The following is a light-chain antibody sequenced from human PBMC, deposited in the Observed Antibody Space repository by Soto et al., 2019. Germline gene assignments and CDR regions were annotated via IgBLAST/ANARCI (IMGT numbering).Light chain of an antibody. Sequence: DIQMTQSPSTLSASVGDRVTITCRASQSINNWLAWYQQKPGKAPKILISDASTLESGVPSRFSGSGSGTEFTLTISSLQPDYFATDYCQQYKSYSAFGQGTKLEIK. J-gene: IGKJ2*01. CDR3: QQYKSYSA. CDR1: QSINNW. CDR2: DAS. V-gene: IGKV1-5*01.